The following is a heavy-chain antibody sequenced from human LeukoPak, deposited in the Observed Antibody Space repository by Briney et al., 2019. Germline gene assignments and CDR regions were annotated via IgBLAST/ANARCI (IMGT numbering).Heavy chain of an antibody. CDR1: GFTFSDYD. J-gene: IGHJ4*02. Sequence: GGSLRLSCAASGFTFSDYDMNWVRQAPGKGLECVANMNEDGSELHYVDSVKGRFTISRDNAQNSLDLQMNSLRAEDTAVYYCARPGTSWSFDYWGQGSLVTVSS. CDR2: MNEDGSEL. V-gene: IGHV3-7*05. CDR3: ARPGTSWSFDY. D-gene: IGHD6-13*01.